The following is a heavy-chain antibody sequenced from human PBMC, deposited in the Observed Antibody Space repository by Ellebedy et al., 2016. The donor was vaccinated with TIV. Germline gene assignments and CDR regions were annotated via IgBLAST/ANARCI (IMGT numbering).Heavy chain of an antibody. CDR3: ARRKGDYVHGGYYFDE. D-gene: IGHD4-17*01. CDR2: SYHSSLA. J-gene: IGHJ4*02. CDR1: GDSLSDIRW. Sequence: MPSETLSLTCTVSGDSLSDIRWWNWVRQPPGKGLEWIGESYHSSLANYNSSRESRVTMAVDKSKNHFSLKLSAVTAAYTDANYCARRKGDYVHGGYYFDEWGQGALVTVSS. V-gene: IGHV4-4*02.